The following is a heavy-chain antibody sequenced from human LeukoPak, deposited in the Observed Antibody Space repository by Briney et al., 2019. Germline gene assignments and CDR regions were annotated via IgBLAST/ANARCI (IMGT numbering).Heavy chain of an antibody. Sequence: ASVKVSCKASGYSFTNYGISWVRQAPGQGLQGMGWISVNKADTNYAQNSQGRVTLTTDKSMGTAYMELRSLRSDDTAVYSCARVRWFGELFSDSWGQGTLVTVSS. V-gene: IGHV1-18*01. CDR3: ARVRWFGELFSDS. CDR2: ISVNKADT. CDR1: GYSFTNYG. D-gene: IGHD3-10*01. J-gene: IGHJ5*01.